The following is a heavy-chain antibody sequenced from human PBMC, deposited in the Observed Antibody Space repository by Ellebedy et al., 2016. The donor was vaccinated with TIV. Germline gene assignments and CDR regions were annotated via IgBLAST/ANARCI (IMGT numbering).Heavy chain of an antibody. D-gene: IGHD6-13*01. CDR2: IYYSGST. CDR1: GVSISSSSYY. V-gene: IGHV4-39*01. CDR3: ARHSSEPLGAIFDY. Sequence: SETLSLXCTASGVSISSSSYYWAWIRQPPGKGLEWIGSIYYSGSTYYNPSLKSRVTISVDTSKNQFSLKLSSVTAADMAVFYCARHSSEPLGAIFDYWGQGTLVTVSS. J-gene: IGHJ4*02.